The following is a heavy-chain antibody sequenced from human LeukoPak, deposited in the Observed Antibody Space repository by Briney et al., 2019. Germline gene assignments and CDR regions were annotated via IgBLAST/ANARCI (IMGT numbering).Heavy chain of an antibody. CDR2: IYSGGSI. CDR1: GFTVSSNY. Sequence: GGSLRLSCAASGFTVSSNYMSWVRQAPGKGLEWVSVIYSGGSIYYADSVKGRFTISRDNAKNSLYLQMNSLRAEDTAVYYCAREHSGYENAFDIWGQGTMVTVSS. D-gene: IGHD5-12*01. CDR3: AREHSGYENAFDI. J-gene: IGHJ3*02. V-gene: IGHV3-66*01.